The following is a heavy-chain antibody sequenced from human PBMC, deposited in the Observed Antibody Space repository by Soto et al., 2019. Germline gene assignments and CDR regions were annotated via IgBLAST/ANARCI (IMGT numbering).Heavy chain of an antibody. J-gene: IGHJ6*04. CDR3: ASTIFGVVIIEDYYYGMDV. D-gene: IGHD3-3*01. Sequence: GASVKVSCKASGYTFTSYYMHWVRQAPGQGLEWMGIINPSGGSTSYAQKFQGRVTMTRDTSTSTVYMELSSLRSEDTAVYYCASTIFGVVIIEDYYYGMDVWGXGTTVTVSS. CDR1: GYTFTSYY. CDR2: INPSGGST. V-gene: IGHV1-46*01.